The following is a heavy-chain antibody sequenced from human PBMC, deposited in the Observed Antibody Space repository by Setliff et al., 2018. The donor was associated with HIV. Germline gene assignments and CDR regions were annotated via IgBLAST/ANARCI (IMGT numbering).Heavy chain of an antibody. CDR2: ISSDGSST. J-gene: IGHJ4*02. CDR1: GFTFSSYS. V-gene: IGHV3-74*01. CDR3: ALTPYSSSSLSY. Sequence: PGGSLRLSCAASGFTFSSYSMHWVRQFPGKGLVWVSRISSDGSSTSYADSVKGRFTISRDNAKNTLYLQMNSLRAEDTAVYYCALTPYSSSSLSYWGRGNLVTVSS. D-gene: IGHD6-6*01.